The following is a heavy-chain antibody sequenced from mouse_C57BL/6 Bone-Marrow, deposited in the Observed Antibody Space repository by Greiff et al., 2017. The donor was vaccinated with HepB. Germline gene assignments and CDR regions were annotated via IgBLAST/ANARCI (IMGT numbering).Heavy chain of an antibody. CDR3: ARSLGIKGYAMDY. J-gene: IGHJ4*01. CDR1: GYAFSSSW. V-gene: IGHV1-82*01. Sequence: QVQLKESGPELVKPGASVKISCKASGYAFSSSWMNWVKQRPGKGLEWIGRIYPGDGDTNYNGKFKGKATLTADKSSSTAYMQLSSLTSEDSAVYFCARSLGIKGYAMDYWGQGTSVTVSS. CDR2: IYPGDGDT.